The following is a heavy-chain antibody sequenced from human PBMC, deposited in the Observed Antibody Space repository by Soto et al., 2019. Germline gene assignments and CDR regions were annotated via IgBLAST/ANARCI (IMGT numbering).Heavy chain of an antibody. D-gene: IGHD2-2*01. J-gene: IGHJ4*02. CDR2: ISAYNGNT. V-gene: IGHV1-18*01. Sequence: ASVKVSCKASGYTFTSYGISWVRQAPGQGLEWIGWISAYNGNTNYAQKLQGRVTMTTDTSTSTAYMELRSLRSDDTAVYYCARVPGYCSSTSCYGVNFDYWGQGTLVTVSS. CDR3: ARVPGYCSSTSCYGVNFDY. CDR1: GYTFTSYG.